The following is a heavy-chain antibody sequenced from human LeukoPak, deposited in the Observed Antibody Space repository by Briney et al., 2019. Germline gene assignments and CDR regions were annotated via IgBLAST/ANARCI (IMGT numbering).Heavy chain of an antibody. CDR2: IIPIFGTA. J-gene: IGHJ6*03. CDR1: GGTFSSYA. V-gene: IGHV1-69*05. D-gene: IGHD3-3*01. Sequence: SVKVSCKASGGTFSSYAISWVRQAPGQGLEWMGGIIPIFGTANYAQKFQGRVTITTDESTSTAYMELSSLRSEDTAVYYCARGRDDFWSGYFYYMDVWGKGTTVTVSS. CDR3: ARGRDDFWSGYFYYMDV.